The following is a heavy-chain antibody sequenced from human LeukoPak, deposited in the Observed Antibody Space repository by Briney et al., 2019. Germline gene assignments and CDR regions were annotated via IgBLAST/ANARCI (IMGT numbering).Heavy chain of an antibody. Sequence: GASVKVSCKASGYNFTSYDINWVRQATGERLQWMRWMNPNSGNTGYAQKFQGRLTMTRNTSISTAYMELSSLTSEDTAVYYCARPSGNCGGDCYRLSYWGQGALVTVSS. CDR3: ARPSGNCGGDCYRLSY. V-gene: IGHV1-8*01. D-gene: IGHD2-21*02. CDR1: GYNFTSYD. CDR2: MNPNSGNT. J-gene: IGHJ4*02.